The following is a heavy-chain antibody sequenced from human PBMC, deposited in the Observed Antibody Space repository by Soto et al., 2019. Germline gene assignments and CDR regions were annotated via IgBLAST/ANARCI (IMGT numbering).Heavy chain of an antibody. Sequence: EVQLVETGGGLIQPGGSLRLSCAASGFTVSSNYMSWVRQAPGKGLEWVSVIYSGGSTYYADSVKGRFTISRDNSKNTLYLQMNSLRAEDTGVYYCARDQLGSSGYLVYWGQGTLVTVSS. J-gene: IGHJ4*02. V-gene: IGHV3-53*02. D-gene: IGHD3-22*01. CDR3: ARDQLGSSGYLVY. CDR2: IYSGGST. CDR1: GFTVSSNY.